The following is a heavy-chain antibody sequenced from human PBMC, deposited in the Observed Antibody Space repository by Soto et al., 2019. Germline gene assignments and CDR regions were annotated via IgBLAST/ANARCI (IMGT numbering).Heavy chain of an antibody. CDR1: GFTFSSYA. V-gene: IGHV3-23*01. D-gene: IGHD2-15*01. CDR3: AKAPWDVVVVAATNY. Sequence: EVQLLESGGGLVQPGGSLRLSCAASGFTFSSYAMSWVRQAPGKGLEWVSAISGSGGSTYYADSVKGRFTISRDNSKNTLYLQMNRLRAEDTAVYYCAKAPWDVVVVAATNYWGQGTLVTVSS. CDR2: ISGSGGST. J-gene: IGHJ4*02.